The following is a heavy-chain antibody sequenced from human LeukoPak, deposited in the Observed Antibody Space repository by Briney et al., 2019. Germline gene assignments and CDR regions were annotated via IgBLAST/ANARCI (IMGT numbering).Heavy chain of an antibody. CDR2: FYYNGVI. CDR1: GGSISSSDFL. J-gene: IGHJ5*02. CDR3: VIRIYLPARVNR. V-gene: IGHV4-39*01. D-gene: IGHD3-3*01. Sequence: SETLALTCTVSGGSISSSDFLWAWVRQPPGMGLECIGDFYYNGVISYNPALNSRVTISVDTSKNRFSLSLPSVTTSVTAVYYCVIRIYLPARVNRWGQGSLATVSS.